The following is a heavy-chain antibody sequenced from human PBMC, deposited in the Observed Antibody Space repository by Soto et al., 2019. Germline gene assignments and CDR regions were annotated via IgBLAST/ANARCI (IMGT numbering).Heavy chain of an antibody. CDR2: ISFDEAKDK. CDR1: GFTFIDYG. D-gene: IGHD3-22*01. V-gene: IGHV3-30*03. J-gene: IGHJ6*02. CDR3: AQGTYGGSAPYDYGMDV. Sequence: QVQLVESGGGVVQPGGSLTLSCVGSGFTFIDYGMHWVRKAPGKGLEWLTFISFDEAKDKYYSAPVRGRFSISRDNSRDTLSLQMNSLRSDDTAVYYCAQGTYGGSAPYDYGMDVWGQGTTVTVSS.